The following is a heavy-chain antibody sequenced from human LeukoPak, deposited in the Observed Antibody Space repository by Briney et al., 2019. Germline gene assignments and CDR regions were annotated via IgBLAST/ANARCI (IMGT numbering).Heavy chain of an antibody. CDR1: VFTFSNFA. Sequence: GGSLRLSCAASVFTFSNFAVSWVRQAPGKGLEWVSTVSGSASNTYYADSVKDRFTVSIDNSRNTLDLQPNSLTDSDPPVHICAKGFQTYGELSFDGWGQGTLVTVSS. CDR2: VSGSASNT. CDR3: AKGFQTYGELSFDG. V-gene: IGHV3-23*01. D-gene: IGHD4-17*01. J-gene: IGHJ4*02.